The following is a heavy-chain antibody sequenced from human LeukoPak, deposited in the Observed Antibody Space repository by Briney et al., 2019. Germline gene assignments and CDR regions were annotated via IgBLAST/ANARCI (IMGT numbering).Heavy chain of an antibody. CDR3: ARDLAAFGVVQVGY. CDR2: INSGGSNT. CDR1: TFTFSRDW. Sequence: PGRSLRLSCAASTFTFSRDWTPWVRQAPGKGLGWVSRINSGGSNTYYAASVKGLFTISRDNTKNTLYLQMNSLRTEDTAVYYCARDLAAFGVVQVGYWGQGTLVTVSS. J-gene: IGHJ4*02. D-gene: IGHD3-3*01. V-gene: IGHV3-74*01.